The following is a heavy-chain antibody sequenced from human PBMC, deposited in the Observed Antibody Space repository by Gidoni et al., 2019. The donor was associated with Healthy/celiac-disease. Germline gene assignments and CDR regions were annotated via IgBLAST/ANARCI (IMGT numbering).Heavy chain of an antibody. Sequence: DVQLVESGGVVVQPGGSLRLSCAASGFTFDDYAMHWVRQAPGKGLEWVSLISWDGGSTYYADSVKGRFTIYRDNSKNSLYLQMNSLRAEDTALNYCAKDIDPTGGYTDYWGQGTLVTVSS. CDR1: GFTFDDYA. V-gene: IGHV3-43D*03. CDR2: ISWDGGST. D-gene: IGHD6-13*01. CDR3: AKDIDPTGGYTDY. J-gene: IGHJ4*02.